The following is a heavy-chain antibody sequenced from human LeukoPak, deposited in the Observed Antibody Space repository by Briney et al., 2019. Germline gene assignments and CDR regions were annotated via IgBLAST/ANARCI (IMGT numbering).Heavy chain of an antibody. CDR2: ISYDGSNK. V-gene: IGHV3-30*18. Sequence: PGGSLRLSCAASGFTFSSYGMHWVRQAPGKGLEWVAVISYDGSNKYYADSVKGRFTISRDNSKNTLYLQMNSLRAEDTAVYYCAKDRGYCSGGSSYAAYYFDYWGQGTLVTVSS. J-gene: IGHJ4*02. D-gene: IGHD2-15*01. CDR3: AKDRGYCSGGSSYAAYYFDY. CDR1: GFTFSSYG.